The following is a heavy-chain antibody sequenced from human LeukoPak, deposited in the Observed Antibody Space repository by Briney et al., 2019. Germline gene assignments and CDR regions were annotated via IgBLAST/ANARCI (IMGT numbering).Heavy chain of an antibody. CDR2: INIGGTNT. CDR3: ATDGAGFDT. V-gene: IGHV3-11*01. Sequence: PGGSPRLSCAASGFTFNDYYMSWIRQAPGKGLEWLSYINIGGTNTHYADSVKGRFTISRDNAKKSLYLEMNNLRVEDTAVYYCATDGAGFDTWGQGVLVTVSS. CDR1: GFTFNDYY. J-gene: IGHJ5*02.